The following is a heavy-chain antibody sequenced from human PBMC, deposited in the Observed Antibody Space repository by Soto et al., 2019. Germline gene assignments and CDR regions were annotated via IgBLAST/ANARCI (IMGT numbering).Heavy chain of an antibody. Sequence: EVQLLESGGGLIQPGGSLRLSCSASGFSFSSYAMMWVRQAPGKGLEWVSVISGRGGSSYFADSAKGRFTISRDNSKNMLHLEMNSLRAEDTAIYFCAKGFIEYSASVDYWGQGTLVIVSS. J-gene: IGHJ4*02. CDR2: ISGRGGSS. CDR1: GFSFSSYA. D-gene: IGHD1-26*01. V-gene: IGHV3-23*01. CDR3: AKGFIEYSASVDY.